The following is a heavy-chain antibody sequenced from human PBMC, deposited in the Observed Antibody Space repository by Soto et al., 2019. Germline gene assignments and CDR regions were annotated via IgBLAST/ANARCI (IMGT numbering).Heavy chain of an antibody. CDR3: SKDTGPX. Sequence: ALRLSCAASGFTFDNYAMHWVRQAPGKGLELVSVIILNSNTIAYEDSVKGRFTIYRDNAKNYLYLQMNSLRAEDTAFYYCSKDTGPXWGQGTIVTVS. J-gene: IGHJ4*02. CDR1: GFTFDNYA. CDR2: IILNSNTI. V-gene: IGHV3-9*01.